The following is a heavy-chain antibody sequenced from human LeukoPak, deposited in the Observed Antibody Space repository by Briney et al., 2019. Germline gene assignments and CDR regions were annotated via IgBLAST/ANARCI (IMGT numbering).Heavy chain of an antibody. CDR3: AREISYGDYPSGDAFDN. J-gene: IGHJ3*02. CDR2: ISSSSSYI. Sequence: AESLRPSCPASGFTFSSYSMNWVRQAPGKGLEWVSSISSSSSYIYYADSVKGRFTISRDNAKNSLYLQMNSLRAEDTAVYFCAREISYGDYPSGDAFDNWGQGTMVTVSS. V-gene: IGHV3-21*01. D-gene: IGHD4-17*01. CDR1: GFTFSSYS.